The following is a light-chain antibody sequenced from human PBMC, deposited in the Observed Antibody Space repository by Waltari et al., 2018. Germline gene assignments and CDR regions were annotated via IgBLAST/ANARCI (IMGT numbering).Light chain of an antibody. CDR2: DTS. CDR3: QMYVRLPVT. CDR1: QSVGRS. Sequence: EIVLTQSPGTLSLSPGERATLSCRASQSVGRSLAWYQRKPGQAPRLLIYDTSNRATGIPERFSGSGSGTDFSLTISRLEPEDFAVYYCQMYVRLPVTFGQLTKVEIK. J-gene: IGKJ1*01. V-gene: IGKV3-20*01.